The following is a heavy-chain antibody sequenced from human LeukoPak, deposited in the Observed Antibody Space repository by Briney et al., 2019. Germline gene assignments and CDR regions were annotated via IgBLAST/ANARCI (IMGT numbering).Heavy chain of an antibody. V-gene: IGHV4-61*08. J-gene: IGHJ4*02. D-gene: IGHD3-9*01. CDR1: GASLTGGSITGYY. CDR2: IYNSANT. Sequence: SETLSLTCAVSGASLTGGSITGYYWSWIRQSPGKGLEWIGYIYNSANTKYNPSLKSRAIISIDTSKNQFSLNLTSVTSADTAGYYCTALGYCDWSFDDFWGQGTLVTVSS. CDR3: TALGYCDWSFDDF.